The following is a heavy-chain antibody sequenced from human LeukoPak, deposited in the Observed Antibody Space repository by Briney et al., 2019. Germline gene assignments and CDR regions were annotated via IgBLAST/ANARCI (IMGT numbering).Heavy chain of an antibody. CDR3: ARGSWFDP. V-gene: IGHV3-30-3*01. J-gene: IGHJ5*02. CDR1: GFTFSSYA. Sequence: GGSLRLSCAAPGFTFSSYAMHWVRQAPGKGLEWVAVISYDGSNKYYADSVKGRFTISRDNSKNTLYLQMNSLRAEDTAVYYCARGSWFDPWGQGTLVTVSS. CDR2: ISYDGSNK.